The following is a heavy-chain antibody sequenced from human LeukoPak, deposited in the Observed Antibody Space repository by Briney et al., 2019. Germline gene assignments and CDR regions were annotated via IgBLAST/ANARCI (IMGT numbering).Heavy chain of an antibody. J-gene: IGHJ5*02. CDR1: GFTFSSYA. Sequence: GGSLRLSCAASGFTFSSYAMSWVCQAPGKGLEWVSAISGSGGSTYYADSVKGRFTTSRDNSKNTLYLQMNSLRAEDTAVYYCAREEGIAAAGLNWFDPWGQGTLVTVSS. D-gene: IGHD6-13*01. CDR3: AREEGIAAAGLNWFDP. CDR2: ISGSGGST. V-gene: IGHV3-23*01.